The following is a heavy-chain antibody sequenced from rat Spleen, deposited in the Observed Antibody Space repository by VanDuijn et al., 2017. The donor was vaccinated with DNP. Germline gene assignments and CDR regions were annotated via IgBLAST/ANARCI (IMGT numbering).Heavy chain of an antibody. J-gene: IGHJ2*01. CDR2: INKDSSIV. Sequence: EVKLVESGGGLVQPGRSLKLSCAASGFNFNDYWMGWVRQAPGKGLEWIGEINKDSSIVKYTPSLKDKFTISRDNAQNTLYLQMSKLGSEDTATYYCVREELGVDYWGQGVLVTVSS. CDR3: VREELGVDY. V-gene: IGHV4-2*01. CDR1: GFNFNDYW. D-gene: IGHD3-6*01.